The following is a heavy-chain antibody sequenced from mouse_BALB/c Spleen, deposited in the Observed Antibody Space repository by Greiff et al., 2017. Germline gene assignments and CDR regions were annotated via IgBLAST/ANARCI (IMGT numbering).Heavy chain of an antibody. CDR2: ISSGGST. CDR1: GFTFSSYA. Sequence: EVMLVESGGGLVKPGGSLKLSCAASGFTFSSYAMSWVRQTPEKRLEWVASISSGGSTYYPDSVKGRFTISRDNARNILYLQMSSLRSEDTAMYYCARAYYRYDAGDWGQGTTLTVSS. CDR3: ARAYYRYDAGD. J-gene: IGHJ2*01. D-gene: IGHD2-14*01. V-gene: IGHV5-6-5*01.